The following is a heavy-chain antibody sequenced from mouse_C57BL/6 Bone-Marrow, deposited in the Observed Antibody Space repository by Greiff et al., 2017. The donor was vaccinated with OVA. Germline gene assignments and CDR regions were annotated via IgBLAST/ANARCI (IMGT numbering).Heavy chain of an antibody. CDR2: IDPENGDT. CDR1: GFNIKDDY. Sequence: VQLQQSGAELVRPGASVKLSCTASGFNIKDDYMHWVKQRPEQGLEWIGWIDPENGDTEYASKFQGKATITADTSSTPAYLQLSSLTSEDTAVYCWTYWEYGRYYAMDYWGQGTSVTGSS. J-gene: IGHJ4*01. V-gene: IGHV14-4*01. D-gene: IGHD4-1*01. CDR3: TYWEYGRYYAMDY.